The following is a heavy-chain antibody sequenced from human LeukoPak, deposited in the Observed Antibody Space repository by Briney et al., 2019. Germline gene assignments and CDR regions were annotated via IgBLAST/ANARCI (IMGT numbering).Heavy chain of an antibody. D-gene: IGHD2-2*01. CDR1: GGSISSYY. V-gene: IGHV4-59*01. CDR2: IYYSGST. CDR3: AASVGWFDP. J-gene: IGHJ5*02. Sequence: PSETLSLTCTVSGGSISSYYWSWIRQPPGKGLEWIGYIYYSGSTNYNPSLKSRINISVDTSKNQFSLKLSSVTAADTAVYYCAASVGWFDPWGRGTLVTVSS.